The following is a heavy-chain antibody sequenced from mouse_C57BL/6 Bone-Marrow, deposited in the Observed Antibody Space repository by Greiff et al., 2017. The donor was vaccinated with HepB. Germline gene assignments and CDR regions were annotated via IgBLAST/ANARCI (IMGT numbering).Heavy chain of an antibody. J-gene: IGHJ1*03. CDR3: SSTTEVFHWYFDV. V-gene: IGHV5-6*01. Sequence: EVKLMESGGDLVKPGGSLKLSCAASGFTFSSYGMSWVRQSPEKRLEWVGTISSGGSYTNYPDNVKGRVTISRDNAKNTLYLKMCSLKSEDTAMYYCSSTTEVFHWYFDVWGTGTTVTVSS. CDR1: GFTFSSYG. D-gene: IGHD1-1*01. CDR2: ISSGGSYT.